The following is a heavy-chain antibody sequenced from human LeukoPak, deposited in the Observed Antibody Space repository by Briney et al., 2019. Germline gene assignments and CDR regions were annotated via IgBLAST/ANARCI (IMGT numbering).Heavy chain of an antibody. CDR3: ARDSQQLALDY. V-gene: IGHV4-38-2*02. Sequence: SETLSLTCTVSGYSISNYWGWVRQPPGKRLEWIGTVYHSGSTNYNSSLKSRVTISVDKSKNQFSLKLSSVTAADTAVYYCARDSQQLALDYWGQGTLVTVSS. CDR1: GYSISNY. CDR2: VYHSGST. J-gene: IGHJ4*02. D-gene: IGHD6-13*01.